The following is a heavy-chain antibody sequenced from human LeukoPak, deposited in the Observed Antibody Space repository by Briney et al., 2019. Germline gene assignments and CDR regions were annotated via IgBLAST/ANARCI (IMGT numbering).Heavy chain of an antibody. J-gene: IGHJ4*02. CDR2: IRYDGSNK. CDR1: GFTFSHYG. V-gene: IGHV3-30*02. Sequence: GGSLRLSCAASGFTFSHYGMHWVRQAPGKGVEWVAFIRYDGSNKYYADSVKGRFTISRDNSKNTLYLQMNSLRAEDTAVYYCAKDSGYCSGGSCYSKTAESDYWGQGTLVTVSS. D-gene: IGHD2-15*01. CDR3: AKDSGYCSGGSCYSKTAESDY.